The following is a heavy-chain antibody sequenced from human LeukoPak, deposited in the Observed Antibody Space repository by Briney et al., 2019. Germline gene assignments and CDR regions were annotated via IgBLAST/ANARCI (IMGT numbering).Heavy chain of an antibody. CDR1: GFTFSSYD. J-gene: IGHJ6*02. CDR2: IGTAGDT. CDR3: ARDSVSAGMDV. V-gene: IGHV3-13*01. D-gene: IGHD2-8*01. Sequence: PGGSLRLSRAASGFTFSSYDMHWVRQATGKGLEWVSAIGTAGDTYYPGSVKGRFTISRENAKNSLYLQMNSLRAGGTAVYYCARDSVSAGMDVWGQGTTVTVSS.